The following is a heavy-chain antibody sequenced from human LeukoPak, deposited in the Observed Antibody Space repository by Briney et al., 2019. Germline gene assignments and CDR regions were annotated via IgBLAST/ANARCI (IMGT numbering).Heavy chain of an antibody. V-gene: IGHV3-23*01. CDR3: AKITTMIVVDPARRAFDI. CDR1: GFTFSSYA. CDR2: ISGSGGST. J-gene: IGHJ3*02. Sequence: PGGSLRLSCAASGFTFSSYAMSWVRQAPGKGLEWVSAISGSGGSTYYADSVKGRFTISRDNSKNTLYLQMNNLRAEDTAIYYCAKITTMIVVDPARRAFDIWGQGTMVTVSS. D-gene: IGHD3-22*01.